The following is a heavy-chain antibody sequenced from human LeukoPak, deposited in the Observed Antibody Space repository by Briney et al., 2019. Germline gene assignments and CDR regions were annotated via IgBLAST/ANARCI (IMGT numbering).Heavy chain of an antibody. D-gene: IGHD3-16*01. CDR1: GYSISSGYY. CDR3: ARDRNLLGWVDP. Sequence: PSETLSLTCTVSGYSISSGYYWGWIRQPPGKGLEWIGSIYHSGTTYYNPSLKSRVTISVDTSKNQFSLKLSSVTAADTAVYYCARDRNLLGWVDPWGQGTLVTVSS. J-gene: IGHJ5*02. V-gene: IGHV4-38-2*02. CDR2: IYHSGTT.